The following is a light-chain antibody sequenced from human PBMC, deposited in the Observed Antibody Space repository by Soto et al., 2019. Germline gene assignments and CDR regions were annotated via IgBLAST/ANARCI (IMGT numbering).Light chain of an antibody. V-gene: IGLV2-23*01. J-gene: IGLJ2*01. CDR1: HSDVGSYNL. Sequence: QSALTQPASVSGSPGQSITISCTGTHSDVGSYNLVSWYQQPPGKATKLIIYEDSKRPWGVSNRFSGSKSGYTASLTISGLEAEDEADYYCCSYAGSFSVIFGGGTKLTVL. CDR3: CSYAGSFSVI. CDR2: EDS.